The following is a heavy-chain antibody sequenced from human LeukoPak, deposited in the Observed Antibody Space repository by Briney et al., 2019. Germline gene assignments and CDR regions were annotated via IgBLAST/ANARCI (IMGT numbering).Heavy chain of an antibody. V-gene: IGHV3-48*03. CDR2: ISSSGSTI. Sequence: GGSLRLSCEVSGLTFSPYEMNWVRQAPGKGLEWVSYISSSGSTIYYADSVKGRFTISRDNAKNSLYLQMNSLRAEDTAVYYCAELGITMIGGVWGKGTTVTISS. CDR3: AELGITMIGGV. D-gene: IGHD3-10*02. J-gene: IGHJ6*04. CDR1: GLTFSPYE.